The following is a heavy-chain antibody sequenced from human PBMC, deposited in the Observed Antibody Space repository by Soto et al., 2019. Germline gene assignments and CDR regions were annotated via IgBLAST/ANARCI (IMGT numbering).Heavy chain of an antibody. CDR2: MHYSGST. V-gene: IGHV4-39*01. J-gene: IGHJ5*02. CDR1: GVSFRTSDYY. D-gene: IGHD6-13*01. CDR3: ARPGYSSSWYWFDP. Sequence: NPSETLSLTCTVSGVSFRTSDYYWGWIRRPPNKGLEWIGSMHYSGSTFYNPSLKSRVTISIDTSKNQFSLKLTSVTAADTAVYYCARPGYSSSWYWFDPWGQGSLVTVSS.